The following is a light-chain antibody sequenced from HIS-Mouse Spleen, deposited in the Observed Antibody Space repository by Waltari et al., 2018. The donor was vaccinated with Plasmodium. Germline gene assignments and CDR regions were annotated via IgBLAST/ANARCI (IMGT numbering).Light chain of an antibody. CDR2: EDS. V-gene: IGLV3-10*01. J-gene: IGLJ3*02. Sequence: SYELTQPPSVSVSPGQTARITCSGAALPKKYAYWYQQKSGQAPVLVIYEDSKRPSGIHERFACSSSGTMATLTISGAQVEDEADYYCYATDSSGNHRVFGGGTKLTVL. CDR1: ALPKKY. CDR3: YATDSSGNHRV.